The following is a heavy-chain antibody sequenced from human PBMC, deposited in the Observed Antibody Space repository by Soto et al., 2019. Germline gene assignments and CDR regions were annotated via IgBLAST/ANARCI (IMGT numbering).Heavy chain of an antibody. CDR2: IYYSGST. Sequence: PSETLSLTCTVSGGSISSSSYYWGWIRQPPGKGLEWIGSIYYSGSTYYNPSLKSRVTISVDTSKNQFSLKLSSVTAADTAVYYGASPKIAFYNWFDPWGQGTLDTISS. D-gene: IGHD3-3*02. J-gene: IGHJ5*02. V-gene: IGHV4-39*01. CDR1: GGSISSSSYY. CDR3: ASPKIAFYNWFDP.